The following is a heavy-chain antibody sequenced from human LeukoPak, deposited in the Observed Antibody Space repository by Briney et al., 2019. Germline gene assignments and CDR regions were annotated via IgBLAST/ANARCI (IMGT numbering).Heavy chain of an antibody. J-gene: IGHJ4*02. CDR3: AKWGDYDVLTGYYDPDY. Sequence: PGGSLRLSCAASGFTFSSYAMHWVRQAPGKGLEWVSAITGSGAITYYADSLKGRFTISRDNSKNTLYLQMNSLRAEDTAVYYCAKWGDYDVLTGYYDPDYWGQGTLVTVSS. D-gene: IGHD3-9*01. V-gene: IGHV3-23*01. CDR2: ITGSGAIT. CDR1: GFTFSSYA.